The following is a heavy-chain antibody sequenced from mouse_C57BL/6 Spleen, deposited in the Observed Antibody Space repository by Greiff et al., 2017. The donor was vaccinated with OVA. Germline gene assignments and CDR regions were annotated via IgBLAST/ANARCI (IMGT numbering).Heavy chain of an antibody. D-gene: IGHD1-1*01. Sequence: EVQLQQSGAELVRPGASVKLSCTASGFNIKDYYMHWVKQRPEQGLEWIGRIDPEDGDTEYAPKFQGKATMTADTSSNTAYLQLSSLTSEDTAVYYGTTVYYGSSYPWYFDVWGTGTTVTVSS. CDR2: IDPEDGDT. CDR3: TTVYYGSSYPWYFDV. CDR1: GFNIKDYY. J-gene: IGHJ1*03. V-gene: IGHV14-1*01.